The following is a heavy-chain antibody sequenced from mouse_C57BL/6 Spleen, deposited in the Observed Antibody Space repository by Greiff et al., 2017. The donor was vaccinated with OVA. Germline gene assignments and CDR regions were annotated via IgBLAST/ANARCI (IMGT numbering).Heavy chain of an antibody. CDR1: GYAFSSSW. D-gene: IGHD2-1*01. J-gene: IGHJ4*01. V-gene: IGHV1-80*01. CDR3: AREYGNLYCAMDY. CDR2: IYPGDGDT. Sequence: QVQLQQSGAELVKPGASVKISCKASGYAFSSSWMNWVKQRPGKGLEWIGQIYPGDGDTNYNGKFKGKATLTADKSSSTAYMQLSSLTSEDSAVYFCAREYGNLYCAMDYWGQGTSVTVSS.